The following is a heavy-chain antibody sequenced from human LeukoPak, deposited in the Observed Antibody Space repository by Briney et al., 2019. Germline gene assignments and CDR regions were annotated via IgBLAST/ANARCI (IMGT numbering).Heavy chain of an antibody. CDR3: ARVGYSSGWLFDY. V-gene: IGHV4-34*01. J-gene: IGHJ4*02. CDR2: INHSGST. Sequence: SETLSLTCAVYGGSFSGYYWSWIRQPPGKGLEWIGEINHSGSTNYNPSLKSRVTISVDTSKNQFSLKLSSVTAADTAVYYCARVGYSSGWLFDYWGQGTLVTVSS. CDR1: GGSFSGYY. D-gene: IGHD6-19*01.